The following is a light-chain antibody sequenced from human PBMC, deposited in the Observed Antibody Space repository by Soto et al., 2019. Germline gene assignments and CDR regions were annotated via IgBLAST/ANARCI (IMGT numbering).Light chain of an antibody. CDR2: RDN. V-gene: IGLV1-44*01. CDR3: AAWDDSLNGAV. CDR1: SSNIGSNT. J-gene: IGLJ2*01. Sequence: QSVLTQPPSASATPGQRVTISCSGSSSNIGSNTVNWYQQLPGTAPKLLIYRDNQRPLGVPDRFSGSKSGTSASLAISGLQSEDEADYYCAAWDDSLNGAVFGGGTKLTVL.